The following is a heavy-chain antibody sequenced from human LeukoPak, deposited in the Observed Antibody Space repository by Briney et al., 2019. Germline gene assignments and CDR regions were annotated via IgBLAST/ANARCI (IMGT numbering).Heavy chain of an antibody. D-gene: IGHD3-16*02. CDR1: GYTFTAYY. J-gene: IGHJ4*02. CDR2: IKSKSGGT. CDR3: ARDDRYPFDY. Sequence: ASVKVSCKASGYTFTAYYMHWVRPAAGQGLEWMGWIKSKSGGTNYAQKFQGRVTMTRDTSISTAYMELSSLRSDDTAVYFCARDDRYPFDYWGQGTLVTVSS. V-gene: IGHV1-2*02.